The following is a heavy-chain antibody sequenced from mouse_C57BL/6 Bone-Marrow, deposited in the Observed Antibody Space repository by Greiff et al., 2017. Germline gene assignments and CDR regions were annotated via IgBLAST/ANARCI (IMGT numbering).Heavy chain of an antibody. D-gene: IGHD1-1*01. V-gene: IGHV14-4*01. Sequence: VQLKQSGAELVRPGASVKLSCTASGFNIKDDYMHWVKQRPEQGLEWIGWIDPENGDTEYASKFQGKATITADTSANTAYLQLSSRTSEDTAVYYCTKYYGSNWYFDVWGTGTTVTVSS. CDR1: GFNIKDDY. J-gene: IGHJ1*03. CDR3: TKYYGSNWYFDV. CDR2: IDPENGDT.